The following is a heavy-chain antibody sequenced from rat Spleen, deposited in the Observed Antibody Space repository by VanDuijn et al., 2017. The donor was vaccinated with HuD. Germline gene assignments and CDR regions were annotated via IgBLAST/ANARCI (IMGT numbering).Heavy chain of an antibody. CDR1: GFTFSSFA. CDR3: AKRGWYYFDY. Sequence: EVQLVESGGGLVQPGRSLKLSCPASGFTFSSFAMAWVRQAPKKGLEWDATITSGGSNTYYPDSVKGRFTISRDNAKSTLYLQMDSLRSEDTATYYCAKRGWYYFDYWGQGVMVTVSS. CDR2: ITSGGSNT. J-gene: IGHJ2*01. V-gene: IGHV5-25*01.